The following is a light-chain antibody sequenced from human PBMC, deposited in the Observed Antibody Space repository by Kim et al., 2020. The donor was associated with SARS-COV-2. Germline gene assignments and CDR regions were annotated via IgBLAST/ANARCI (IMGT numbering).Light chain of an antibody. CDR2: DVS. J-gene: IGLJ2*01. Sequence: QSALTQPRSVSGSPGRSVTISCTGTSSDVGGYNYVSWYQQHPGKAPKLMIYDVSKRPSGVPDRFSGSKSGNTASLTISGLQAEDEADYYCCSYAGSYAWVFGGGTQLTVL. V-gene: IGLV2-11*01. CDR1: SSDVGGYNY. CDR3: CSYAGSYAWV.